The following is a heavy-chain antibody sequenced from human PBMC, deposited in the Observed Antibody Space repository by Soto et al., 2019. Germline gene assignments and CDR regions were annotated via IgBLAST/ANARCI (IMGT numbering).Heavy chain of an antibody. CDR3: AREGMQLLHIDY. J-gene: IGHJ4*02. Sequence: QIQLVQSGAEVKKPGSSVKVSCKASGGTFSSYTISWVRQAPGQGLEWMGRIIPFLGITNYAQKFQGRVTITPDKSTSTAYMQLSSLRSEATAVYYCAREGMQLLHIDYLGQGTLGHVFS. D-gene: IGHD2-15*01. CDR2: IIPFLGIT. V-gene: IGHV1-69*08. CDR1: GGTFSSYT.